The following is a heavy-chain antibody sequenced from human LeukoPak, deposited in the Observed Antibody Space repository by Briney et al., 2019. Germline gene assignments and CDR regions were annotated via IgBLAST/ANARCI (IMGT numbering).Heavy chain of an antibody. CDR3: TRDEGATVITYRFDY. CDR1: GFSFSKFY. V-gene: IGHV3-7*03. J-gene: IGHJ4*02. D-gene: IGHD3-16*01. CDR2: IKHDGSET. Sequence: GGSLRLSCTASGFSFSKFYMSWVRQAPGKGLEWLANIKHDGSETYHVDSVKGRFTISRDNAENSLYLQMNSLRAEDTAVYYCTRDEGATVITYRFDYWGQGTLVTVSS.